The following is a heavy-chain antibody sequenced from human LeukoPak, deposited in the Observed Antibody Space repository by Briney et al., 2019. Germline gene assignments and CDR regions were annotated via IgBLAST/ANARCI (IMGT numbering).Heavy chain of an antibody. V-gene: IGHV3-23*01. Sequence: GGSLRLSCAASGFTFSSYAMTWVRQAPGKGLEWVSSISSSGHSTYYTDSVKGRFTNSRDNSNNTLYLQMNSLRAEDTALYYCAKDQLRELGRDYFDYWGQGTMVTVSS. CDR2: ISSSGHST. CDR3: AKDQLRELGRDYFDY. J-gene: IGHJ4*02. CDR1: GFTFSSYA. D-gene: IGHD1-1*01.